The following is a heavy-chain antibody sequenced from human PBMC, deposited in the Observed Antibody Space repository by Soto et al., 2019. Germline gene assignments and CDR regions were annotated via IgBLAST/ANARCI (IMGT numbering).Heavy chain of an antibody. J-gene: IGHJ4*02. CDR2: ISYDGSNK. D-gene: IGHD3-22*01. CDR1: GFTFSSYG. Sequence: SLRLSCAASGFTFSSYGMHWVRQAPGKGLEWVAVISYDGSNKYYADSVKGRFTISRGNSKNTLYLQMNSLRAEDTAVYYCAVDYYDSSGYYPGPFDYWGQGTLVTVSS. V-gene: IGHV3-30*03. CDR3: AVDYYDSSGYYPGPFDY.